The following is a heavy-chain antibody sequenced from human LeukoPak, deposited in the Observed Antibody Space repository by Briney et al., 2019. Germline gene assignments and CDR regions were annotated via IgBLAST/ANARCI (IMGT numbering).Heavy chain of an antibody. Sequence: PSETLSLTCTVSGGSISSSSYYWGWIRQPPGKGLEWIGSIYYSGSTYYNASLKSRVTISVDTSKNQFSLKLSSVTAADTAVYYCARDSVGIETYVLFDYWGQGTLVTVSS. V-gene: IGHV4-39*07. J-gene: IGHJ4*02. CDR3: ARDSVGIETYVLFDY. CDR1: GGSISSSSYY. D-gene: IGHD3-10*02. CDR2: IYYSGST.